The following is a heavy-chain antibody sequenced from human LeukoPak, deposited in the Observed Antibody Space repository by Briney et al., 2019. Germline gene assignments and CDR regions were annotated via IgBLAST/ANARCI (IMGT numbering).Heavy chain of an antibody. J-gene: IGHJ4*02. Sequence: GGSLRLSCAASGFTFSSYSMNWVRQAPGKGLEWVSSISSSSYIYYADSVKGRFTISRDNAKNSLYLQMNSLRAEDTAVYYCAIPRITGTRAWVYWGQGTLVTVSS. V-gene: IGHV3-21*01. CDR3: AIPRITGTRAWVY. CDR1: GFTFSSYS. CDR2: ISSSSYI. D-gene: IGHD1-7*01.